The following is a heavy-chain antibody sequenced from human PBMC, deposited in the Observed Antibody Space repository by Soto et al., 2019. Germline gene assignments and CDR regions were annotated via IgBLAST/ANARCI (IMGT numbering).Heavy chain of an antibody. CDR3: ARGGLRYFDWVFSYNWFDP. CDR2: IIPIFGTA. D-gene: IGHD3-9*01. J-gene: IGHJ5*02. CDR1: GGTFSSYA. V-gene: IGHV1-69*19. Sequence: QVQLVQSGAEVKKPGSSVKVSCKDSGGTFSSYAISWVRQAPGQGIEWVGEIIPIFGTANYAQKFQDRVTIPAHESTRTAYMELRSLGSEDTSVYYCARGGLRYFDWVFSYNWFDPWGQGTLVTVSS.